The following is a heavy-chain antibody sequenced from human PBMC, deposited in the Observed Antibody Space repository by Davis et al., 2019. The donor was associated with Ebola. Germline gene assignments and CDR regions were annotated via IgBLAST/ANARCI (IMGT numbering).Heavy chain of an antibody. CDR1: GYTFASYW. CDR2: ISPGDSDA. V-gene: IGHV5-51*01. Sequence: GESLKISCKGSGYTFASYWIGWVRQMPGKGLEWMGSISPGDSDARYSPSFQGQVTVSADKSISTAYLQWSSLKASDTAMYYCARRRYQLSTASWDYFDYWGQGTLVTVSS. CDR3: ARRRYQLSTASWDYFDY. D-gene: IGHD2-2*01. J-gene: IGHJ4*02.